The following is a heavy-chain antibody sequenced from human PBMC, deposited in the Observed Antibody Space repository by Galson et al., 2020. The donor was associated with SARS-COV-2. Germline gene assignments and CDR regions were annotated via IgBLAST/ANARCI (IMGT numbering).Heavy chain of an antibody. J-gene: IGHJ4*02. CDR1: GASISRGGYS. CDR2: IYHSGST. D-gene: IGHD4-17*01. CDR3: AKGDHDYGGYYFDY. Sequence: SETLSLTCAVSGASISRGGYSWSWIRQPPGKGLEWIGYIYHSGSTYYNPSLKSRVTISVDKSKNQFSLKLSSVTAADTAVYYCAKGDHDYGGYYFDYWGQGTLVTVSS. V-gene: IGHV4-30-2*01.